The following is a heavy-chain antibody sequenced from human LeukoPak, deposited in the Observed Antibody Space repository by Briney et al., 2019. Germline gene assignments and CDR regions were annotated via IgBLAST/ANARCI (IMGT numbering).Heavy chain of an antibody. CDR1: GFTFSGYA. J-gene: IGHJ4*02. CDR2: ISWNSGSI. V-gene: IGHV3-9*01. Sequence: PGGSLRLSCAASGFTFSGYAMSWVRQAPGKGLEWVSAISWNSGSIGYADSVKGRFTISRDNAKNSLYLQMSSLRAEDTALYYCAKENSGYGIDYWGQGTLVTVSS. CDR3: AKENSGYGIDY. D-gene: IGHD5-12*01.